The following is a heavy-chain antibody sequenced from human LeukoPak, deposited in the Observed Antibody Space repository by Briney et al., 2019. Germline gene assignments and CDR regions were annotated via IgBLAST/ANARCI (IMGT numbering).Heavy chain of an antibody. D-gene: IGHD3-22*01. CDR3: AKDPITMLIVGLRGAFDI. Sequence: PGGSLRLSCAASGLTFSSYAMSWVRLAPGKALEWVSRISDSGGSTYYAASVKGRFTISRDNSKNTLFLQMNSLRAEDTAVYYCAKDPITMLIVGLRGAFDIWGQGTMVTVSS. V-gene: IGHV3-23*01. J-gene: IGHJ3*02. CDR2: ISDSGGST. CDR1: GLTFSSYA.